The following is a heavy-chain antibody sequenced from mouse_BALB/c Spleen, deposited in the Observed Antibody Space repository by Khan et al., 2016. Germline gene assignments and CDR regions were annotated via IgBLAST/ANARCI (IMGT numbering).Heavy chain of an antibody. V-gene: IGHV5-4*02. CDR3: ARTYGGYGYFDG. CDR1: GFTFSDYY. Sequence: EVELVESGGGLVKPGGSLKLSCAASGFTFSDYYMYWVRQTPEKRLEWVATISDGGAYTYYPDSVKGRFTISRDNAKNNLYLQMSSLKSEDTAMYYCARTYGGYGYFDGWGPGTTVTVSS. D-gene: IGHD1-1*02. CDR2: ISDGGAYT. J-gene: IGHJ1*01.